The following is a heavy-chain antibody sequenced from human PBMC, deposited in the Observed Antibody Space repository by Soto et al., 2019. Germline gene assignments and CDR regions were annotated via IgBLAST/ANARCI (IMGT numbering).Heavy chain of an antibody. D-gene: IGHD4-17*01. V-gene: IGHV1-2*04. J-gene: IGHJ4*02. CDR1: GYTFTGYY. CDR3: ARLDTNDYGDYAGNY. Sequence: GASVKVSCKASGYTFTGYYMHWVRQAPGQGLEWMGWINPNSGGTNYAQKFQGWVTMTRDTSISTAYMELSRLRSDDTAVYYCARLDTNDYGDYAGNYWGQGILVTVPQ. CDR2: INPNSGGT.